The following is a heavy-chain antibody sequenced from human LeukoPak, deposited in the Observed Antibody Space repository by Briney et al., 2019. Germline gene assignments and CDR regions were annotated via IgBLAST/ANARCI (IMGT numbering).Heavy chain of an antibody. V-gene: IGHV3-23*01. Sequence: QPGGSLRLSCAASGFTFSSSVMSWVRQAPGKGLEWVSDIGGSRGTTNYADSVKGRFTISRDNSKNTLYLQMNSLRAEDTAVYYCARPSFLTTVTPQLSDAFDIWGQGTMVTVSS. CDR3: ARPSFLTTVTPQLSDAFDI. CDR2: IGGSRGTT. CDR1: GFTFSSSV. D-gene: IGHD4-17*01. J-gene: IGHJ3*02.